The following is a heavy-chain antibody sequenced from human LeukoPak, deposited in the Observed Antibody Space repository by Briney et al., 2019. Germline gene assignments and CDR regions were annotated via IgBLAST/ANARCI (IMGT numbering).Heavy chain of an antibody. Sequence: PSGTLSLTCTVSGGSISNSGYYWAWIRQPPGKGLEWIGSIYSSVSTYYNPSLRSRVTISVDTSKNQFSLKLSSVTAADTAVYYCARPGRGSYCTNGVCYFDYWGQGTLVTVSS. J-gene: IGHJ4*02. CDR1: GGSISNSGYY. CDR3: ARPGRGSYCTNGVCYFDY. V-gene: IGHV4-39*01. CDR2: IYSSVST. D-gene: IGHD2-8*01.